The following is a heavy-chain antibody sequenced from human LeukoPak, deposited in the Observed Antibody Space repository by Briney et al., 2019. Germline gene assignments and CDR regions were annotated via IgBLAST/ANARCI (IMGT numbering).Heavy chain of an antibody. J-gene: IGHJ3*02. CDR3: ARVDDLDAFDI. CDR1: GFTFSSYA. V-gene: IGHV3-30*04. CDR2: ISDDGSNK. D-gene: IGHD2-2*03. Sequence: PGGSLRLPCAASGFTFSSYAMHWVRQAPGKGLEWVAVISDDGSNKYYADSVKGRFTISRDNSKNTLYLQMNSLRPEDTAIYYCARVDDLDAFDIWGQGTMVTVSS.